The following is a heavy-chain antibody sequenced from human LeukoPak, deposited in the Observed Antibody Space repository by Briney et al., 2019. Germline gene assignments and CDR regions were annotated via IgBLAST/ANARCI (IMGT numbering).Heavy chain of an antibody. CDR3: ARVLRYCSGGNCYSGGLGYMDV. CDR2: ISRSGSTK. D-gene: IGHD2-15*01. J-gene: IGHJ6*03. CDR1: GFTFSDYY. Sequence: GGSLRLSCAASGFTFSDYYMSWIRQAPGKGLEWVSSISRSGSTKYYADSVKGRFTISRDNAKNSLFLQMNSLRAEDTAVYYCARVLRYCSGGNCYSGGLGYMDVRGKGTTVTISS. V-gene: IGHV3-11*01.